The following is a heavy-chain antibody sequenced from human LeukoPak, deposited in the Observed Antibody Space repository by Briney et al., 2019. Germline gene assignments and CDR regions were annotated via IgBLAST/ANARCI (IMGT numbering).Heavy chain of an antibody. CDR2: INTNTGNP. D-gene: IGHD4-23*01. V-gene: IGHV7-4-1*02. Sequence: ASVKVSCKASGYTFTSYAMNWVRQAPGQGLEWMGWINTNTGNPTYARGFTGRFVFSLDTSVSTAYLQISSLKAEDTAVYYCARGGVSLRWHPFDYWGQGTLVTVSS. CDR3: ARGGVSLRWHPFDY. CDR1: GYTFTSYA. J-gene: IGHJ4*02.